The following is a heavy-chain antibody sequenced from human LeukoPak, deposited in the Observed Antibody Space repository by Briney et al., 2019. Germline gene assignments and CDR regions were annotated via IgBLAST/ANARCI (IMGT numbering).Heavy chain of an antibody. V-gene: IGHV5-51*01. J-gene: IGHJ3*02. CDR1: GYSLTSYW. CDR2: IYPGDSDT. D-gene: IGHD3-10*01. Sequence: GESLKISCKGSGYSLTSYWIGWVRQMPGKGLEWMGIIYPGDSDTRYSPSFQGQVTISADKSISTAYLQWSSLKASDTAMYYCARHRILLWFGELGAFDIWGQGTMVTVSS. CDR3: ARHRILLWFGELGAFDI.